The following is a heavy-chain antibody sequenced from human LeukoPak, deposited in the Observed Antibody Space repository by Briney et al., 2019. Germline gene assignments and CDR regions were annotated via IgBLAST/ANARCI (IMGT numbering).Heavy chain of an antibody. CDR1: GYIFSGYH. J-gene: IGHJ6*03. CDR2: INPDSGGT. D-gene: IGHD3-22*01. CDR3: ARVATYYYDSGACRSAYNYMDV. V-gene: IGHV1-2*02. Sequence: GASVKVSCKASGYIFSGYHMHWARQAPGQGLEWMGWINPDSGGTNYAQKFQGRVTLTRDTSINTAYMELSSLRSDDTAVYYCARVATYYYDSGACRSAYNYMDVWGKGTTVTVSS.